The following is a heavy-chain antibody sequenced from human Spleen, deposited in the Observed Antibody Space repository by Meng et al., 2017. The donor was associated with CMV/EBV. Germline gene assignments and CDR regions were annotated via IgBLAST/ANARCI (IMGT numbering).Heavy chain of an antibody. J-gene: IGHJ4*02. D-gene: IGHD2-2*01. CDR3: ARAVIYCSGTGCYFTPYFDY. Sequence: SETLSLTCTVSGGSISSSSYYWGWIRQPPGKGLEWIGSIYYSGSTYYNPSLESRVTISVDTSKNQFSLKLTSVTAADTAMYYCARAVIYCSGTGCYFTPYFDYWGQGTLVTVSS. V-gene: IGHV4-39*07. CDR1: GGSISSSSYY. CDR2: IYYSGST.